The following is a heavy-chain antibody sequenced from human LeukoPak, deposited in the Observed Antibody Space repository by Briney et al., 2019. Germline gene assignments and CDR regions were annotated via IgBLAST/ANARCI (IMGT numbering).Heavy chain of an antibody. D-gene: IGHD5-18*01. CDR1: GGSISSYY. V-gene: IGHV4-59*01. Sequence: SETLSLTCTVSGGSISSYYWSWIRQPPGKGLEWIGYIYYSGSTNYNPSLKSRATISVDTSKNQFSLELSSVTAADTAVYYCARSYTPMVLDYWGQGTLVTVSS. J-gene: IGHJ4*02. CDR2: IYYSGST. CDR3: ARSYTPMVLDY.